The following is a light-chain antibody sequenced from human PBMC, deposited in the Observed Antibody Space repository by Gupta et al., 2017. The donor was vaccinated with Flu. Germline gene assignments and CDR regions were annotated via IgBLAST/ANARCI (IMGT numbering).Light chain of an antibody. J-gene: IGLJ3*02. Sequence: QAGLTQPPSVSTGLRQTATFTCTGNSNNVGDQGAAWLQQHQGHPPTLLAYRNNNRPSGISERFSASRSGNTASLTITGVQPEDEADYYCSAWDRSLGTRVFGGGTKLTVL. CDR1: SNNVGDQG. CDR2: RNN. CDR3: SAWDRSLGTRV. V-gene: IGLV10-54*04.